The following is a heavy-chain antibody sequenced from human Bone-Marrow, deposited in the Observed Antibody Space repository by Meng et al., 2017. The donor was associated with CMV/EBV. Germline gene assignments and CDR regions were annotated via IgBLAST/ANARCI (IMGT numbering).Heavy chain of an antibody. V-gene: IGHV3-33*01. CDR1: GFTFSSYG. CDR2: IWYDGSNK. Sequence: EGSLRLSCAASGFTFSSYGMHWVRQAPGKGLEWVAVIWYDGSNKYYADSVKGRFTISRDNSKNTLYLQMNSLRAEDTAVYYCASWYSGSYYWGQGTLVTVSS. J-gene: IGHJ4*02. CDR3: ASWYSGSYY. D-gene: IGHD1-26*01.